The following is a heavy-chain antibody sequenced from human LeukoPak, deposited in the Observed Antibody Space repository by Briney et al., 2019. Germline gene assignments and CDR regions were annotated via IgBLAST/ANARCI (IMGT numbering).Heavy chain of an antibody. CDR2: ISSSGSTI. CDR3: ARDIERYCSSTPECAGIDY. D-gene: IGHD2-2*01. V-gene: IGHV3-11*01. Sequence: PGGSLRLSCAASGFTFSSNYMSWIRQAPGKGLEWVSYISSSGSTIYYADSVKGRFTISRDNAKNSLYLQMNSLRAEDTAVYYCARDIERYCSSTPECAGIDYWGQGTLVTVSS. J-gene: IGHJ4*02. CDR1: GFTFSSNY.